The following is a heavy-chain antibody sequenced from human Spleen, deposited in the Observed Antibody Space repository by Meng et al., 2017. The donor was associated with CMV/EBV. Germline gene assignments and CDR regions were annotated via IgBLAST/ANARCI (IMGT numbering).Heavy chain of an antibody. CDR3: AKGGRAVSAAIGGWFDP. Sequence: FTFSTYAMHWVRQTPGKGLEWVSAITGSGSSRYYVDSVEGRFTISRDNSKNTLYLEMKSLRVDDTAVYYCAKGGRAVSAAIGGWFDPWGQGTLVTVSS. J-gene: IGHJ5*02. CDR2: ITGSGSSR. CDR1: FTFSTYA. V-gene: IGHV3-23*01. D-gene: IGHD2-2*02.